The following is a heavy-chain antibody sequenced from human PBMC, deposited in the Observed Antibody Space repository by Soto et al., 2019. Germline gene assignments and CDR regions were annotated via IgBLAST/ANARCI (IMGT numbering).Heavy chain of an antibody. Sequence: VASVKVSCKASGYPFTDYHRQWVRQAPGQGLEWMGWINTNTGDTMYAQKFQGWVTMTRDTSINTAYMELSRLRSDDTAVYYCARWVGASNWFDPWGQGTLVTVSS. CDR1: GYPFTDYH. D-gene: IGHD1-26*01. CDR2: INTNTGDT. J-gene: IGHJ5*02. V-gene: IGHV1-2*04. CDR3: ARWVGASNWFDP.